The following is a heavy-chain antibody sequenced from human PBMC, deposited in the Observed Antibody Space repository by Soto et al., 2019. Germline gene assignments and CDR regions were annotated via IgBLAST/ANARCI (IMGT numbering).Heavy chain of an antibody. D-gene: IGHD3-10*01. CDR3: ASGYYAT. CDR1: VFTFSSYW. V-gene: IGHV3-74*01. J-gene: IGHJ4*02. CDR2: INSDGSST. Sequence: GWSLRLSCSASVFTFSSYWMHWVRQAPGKGLVWVSRINSDGSSTSYADSVKGRFTISRDNAKNTLYLQMNSLRAEDTAVYYCASGYYATWGQGTLVTVS.